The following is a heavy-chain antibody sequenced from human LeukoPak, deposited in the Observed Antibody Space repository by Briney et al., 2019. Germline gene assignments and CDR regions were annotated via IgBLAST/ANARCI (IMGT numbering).Heavy chain of an antibody. Sequence: GRSLRLSYAASGFTFSNYGIHWVRQAPGKGLEWVALIWYDGSEKYYAASVKGRFTISRDNSKNTLYLQMNILRAEDTAVYYCARDGGYCRSTSCQDSNWFDPWGQGTLVTVSS. CDR2: IWYDGSEK. CDR3: ARDGGYCRSTSCQDSNWFDP. J-gene: IGHJ5*02. D-gene: IGHD2-2*01. V-gene: IGHV3-33*01. CDR1: GFTFSNYG.